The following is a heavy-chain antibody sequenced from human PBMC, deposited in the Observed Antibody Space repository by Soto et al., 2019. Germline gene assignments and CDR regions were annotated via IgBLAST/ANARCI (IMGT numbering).Heavy chain of an antibody. D-gene: IGHD5-12*01. Sequence: EVQLLESGGGLVQPGGSLRLSCAASRFTFSFYAMTWVRQAPGKGLEWVSTISGSGADTYYADSVKCRFTISSDNSKNTMYLQMNSMRAEDTAVYYCAKPPNTEYSGYDWYYFDYWGQGTLVTVSS. V-gene: IGHV3-23*01. J-gene: IGHJ4*02. CDR2: ISGSGADT. CDR3: AKPPNTEYSGYDWYYFDY. CDR1: RFTFSFYA.